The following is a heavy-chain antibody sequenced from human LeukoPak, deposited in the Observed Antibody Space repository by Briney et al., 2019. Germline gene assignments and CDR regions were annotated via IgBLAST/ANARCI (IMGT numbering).Heavy chain of an antibody. Sequence: AAVKVSCLASGYSFTRYFMHWLRQAPGQGLEWMGRITPSGGSTSYAQKLQGRATMTRDTSPSTVSMELSSLRSEDTAVYYCARDRPNTDAYNRPYYYYHYGMDVWGQGTTVTVSS. V-gene: IGHV1-46*01. J-gene: IGHJ6*02. CDR1: GYSFTRYF. CDR2: ITPSGGST. D-gene: IGHD5-24*01. CDR3: ARDRPNTDAYNRPYYYYHYGMDV.